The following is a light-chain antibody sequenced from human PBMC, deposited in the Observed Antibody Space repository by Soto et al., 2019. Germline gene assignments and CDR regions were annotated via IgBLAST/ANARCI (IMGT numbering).Light chain of an antibody. V-gene: IGLV2-8*01. CDR2: EVS. CDR3: NSYVSGSHV. CDR1: SSDVGKYDY. J-gene: IGLJ1*01. Sequence: QSALTQPPSATGSPGQSVTISCTGTSSDVGKYDYVSWFQHHPGKAPKLITYEVSKRPSGVPDRFSGSKSGSTASLTVSGLQTEDEADYYCNSYVSGSHVFGTGTKLTVL.